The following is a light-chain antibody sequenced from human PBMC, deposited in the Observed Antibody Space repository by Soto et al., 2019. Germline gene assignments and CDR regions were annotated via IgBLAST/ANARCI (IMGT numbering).Light chain of an antibody. CDR3: QHFNSWPLL. J-gene: IGKJ1*01. V-gene: IGKV3-15*01. CDR1: QNVNNR. CDR2: GAS. Sequence: EIXMTQSPAMLSVSPGERATLSCRASQNVNNRLAWYQQKAGQPPRLLIYGASTRATGIPARFSGSGSGTEFTLTISSLQSEDFAVYYCQHFNSWPLLFGQGTKV.